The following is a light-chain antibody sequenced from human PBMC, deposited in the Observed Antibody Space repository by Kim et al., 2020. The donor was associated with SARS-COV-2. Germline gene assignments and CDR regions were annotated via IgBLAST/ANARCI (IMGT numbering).Light chain of an antibody. V-gene: IGLV3-1*01. Sequence: SPGQTASITCSGDKLGDKFACWYQQKPGQSPVLVIYQDSKRPSGIPERFSGSNSGNTATLTISGTQAMDEADYYCQAWDSSTAVFGTGTKVTVL. CDR2: QDS. CDR3: QAWDSSTAV. J-gene: IGLJ1*01. CDR1: KLGDKF.